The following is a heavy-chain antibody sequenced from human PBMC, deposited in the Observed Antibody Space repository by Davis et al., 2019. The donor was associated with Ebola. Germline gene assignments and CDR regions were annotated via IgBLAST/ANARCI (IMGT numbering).Heavy chain of an antibody. V-gene: IGHV3-30*04. CDR3: ARAVFHEVLDS. J-gene: IGHJ4*02. CDR2: VSHSEREK. CDR1: GFTFRNYA. D-gene: IGHD3-3*01. Sequence: GESLKISCAASGFTFRNYAMHWVRQAPGKGLEWVAVVSHSEREKFYADPVKGRFTISRDNSENTLYLQMNSLTADDTAVYFCARAVFHEVLDSWGQGTPVTVSS.